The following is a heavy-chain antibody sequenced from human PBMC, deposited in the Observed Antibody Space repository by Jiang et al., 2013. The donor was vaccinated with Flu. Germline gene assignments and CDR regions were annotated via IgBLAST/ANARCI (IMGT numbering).Heavy chain of an antibody. CDR3: ARLGYCSGGSCYGADY. J-gene: IGHJ4*02. CDR2: IYYSGST. Sequence: PGLVKPSETLSLTCTASGGSISSSSYYWGWIRQPPGKGLEWIGSIYYSGSTYYNPSLKSRVTISVDTSKNQFSLKLSSVTAADTAVYYCARLGYCSGGSCYGADYWGQGTLVTVSS. CDR1: GGSISSSSYY. D-gene: IGHD2-15*01. V-gene: IGHV4-39*07.